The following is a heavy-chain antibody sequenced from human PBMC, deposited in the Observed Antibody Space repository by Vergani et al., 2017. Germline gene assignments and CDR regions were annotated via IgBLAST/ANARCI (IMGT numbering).Heavy chain of an antibody. Sequence: EVQLLESGGGLVQPGGSLRLSCAASGFTFCSYWMHWVRQAPGKGLVWVSRINSDGSSTSYADSVKGRFTISRDNAKNTLYLQMNSLRAEDTAVYYCAKGVGLVPFDYWGQGTLVTVSS. CDR3: AKGVGLVPFDY. J-gene: IGHJ4*02. D-gene: IGHD6-19*01. V-gene: IGHV3-74*02. CDR1: GFTFCSYW. CDR2: INSDGSST.